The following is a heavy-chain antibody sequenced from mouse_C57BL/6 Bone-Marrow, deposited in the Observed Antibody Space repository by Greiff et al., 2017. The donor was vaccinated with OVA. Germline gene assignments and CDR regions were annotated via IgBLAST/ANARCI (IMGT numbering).Heavy chain of an antibody. D-gene: IGHD2-5*01. Sequence: EVMLVESGEGLVKPGGSLKLSCAASGFTFSSYAMSWVRQTPEKRLEWVAYISSGGDYIYYADTVKGRFTISRDNARNTLYLQMSSLKSEDTAMYYCTRGYSNYGYAMDYWGQGTSVTVSS. J-gene: IGHJ4*01. CDR1: GFTFSSYA. CDR2: ISSGGDYI. CDR3: TRGYSNYGYAMDY. V-gene: IGHV5S21*01.